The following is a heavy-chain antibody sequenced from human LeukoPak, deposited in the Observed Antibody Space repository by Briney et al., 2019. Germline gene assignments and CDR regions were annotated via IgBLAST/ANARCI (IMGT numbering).Heavy chain of an antibody. V-gene: IGHV3-23*01. CDR3: AKEYDNSGYYSDH. CDR2: VSGSGGRT. CDR1: GFIFSNYA. D-gene: IGHD3-22*01. Sequence: GGSLRLPCAASGFIFSNYAMSWVRQAPGKGLEWVSAVSGSGGRTFYADSVKGRFTISRDNSKNALYLQMSSLRAEDTAVYYCAKEYDNSGYYSDHWGQGTLVTVSP. J-gene: IGHJ4*02.